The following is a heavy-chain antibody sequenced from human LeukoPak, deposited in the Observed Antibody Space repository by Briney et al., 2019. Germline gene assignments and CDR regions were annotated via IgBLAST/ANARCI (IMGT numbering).Heavy chain of an antibody. D-gene: IGHD2-15*01. J-gene: IGHJ6*03. CDR1: GGSISSSSYY. V-gene: IGHV4-39*01. CDR3: ARGPQVVGYYYIDV. CDR2: IYYSGST. Sequence: SETLSLTCTVSGGSISSSSYYWGWIRRPPGKGLEWIGSIYYSGSTYYNPSLKSRVTISVDTSKNQFSLQLNSVTPEDTAVYYCARGPQVVGYYYIDVWAKGTTVTVSS.